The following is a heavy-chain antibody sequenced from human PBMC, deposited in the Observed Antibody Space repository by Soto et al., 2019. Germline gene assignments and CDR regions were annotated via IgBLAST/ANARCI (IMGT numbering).Heavy chain of an antibody. CDR1: GFTFSSYC. CDR3: ARDDAYDSSGYYLDY. V-gene: IGHV3-33*01. J-gene: IGHJ4*02. D-gene: IGHD3-22*01. Sequence: GGSLRLSCAASGFTFSSYCMHWVRQAPGKGLEWVAVIWYDGSNKYYADSVKGRFTISRDNSKNTLYLQMNSLRGEDTAVYYCARDDAYDSSGYYLDYWGQGTLVTVSS. CDR2: IWYDGSNK.